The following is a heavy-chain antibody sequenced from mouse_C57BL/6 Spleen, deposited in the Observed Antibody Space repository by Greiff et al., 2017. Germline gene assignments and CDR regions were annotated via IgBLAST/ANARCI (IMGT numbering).Heavy chain of an antibody. CDR3: ARGITTVVEGYFDV. J-gene: IGHJ1*03. Sequence: EVMLQQSGPELVKPGASVKISCKASGYTFTDYYMNWVKQSHGKSLEWIGDINPNNGGTSYNQKFKGKATLTVDKSSSTAYMELRSLTSEDSAVXYCARGITTVVEGYFDVWGTGTTVTVSS. V-gene: IGHV1-26*01. D-gene: IGHD1-1*01. CDR1: GYTFTDYY. CDR2: INPNNGGT.